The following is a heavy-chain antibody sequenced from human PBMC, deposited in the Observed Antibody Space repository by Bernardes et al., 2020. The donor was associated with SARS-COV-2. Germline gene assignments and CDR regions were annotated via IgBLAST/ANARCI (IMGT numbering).Heavy chain of an antibody. CDR2: INSDGSST. D-gene: IGHD3-22*01. V-gene: IGHV3-74*01. CDR1: GFTFSSYW. J-gene: IGHJ3*02. CDR3: ARDHYYDSSGYWRYDAFDI. Sequence: GRSLRLSCAASGFTFSSYWMHWVRQAPGKGLVWVSRINSDGSSTSYADSVKGRFTISRDNAKNTLYLQMNSLRAEDTAVYYCARDHYYDSSGYWRYDAFDIWGQGTMVTVSS.